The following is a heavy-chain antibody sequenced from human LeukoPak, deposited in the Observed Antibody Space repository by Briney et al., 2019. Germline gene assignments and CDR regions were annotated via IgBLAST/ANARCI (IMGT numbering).Heavy chain of an antibody. CDR2: IYYSGST. CDR3: ARHGGRERWLTYYFDY. Sequence: SETPSLTCTVSGGSISSSSYYWGWIRQPPGKGLEWIGSIYYSGSTYYNPSLKSRVTISVDTSKNQFSLKLSSVTAADTAVYYCARHGGRERWLTYYFDYWGQGTLVTVSS. D-gene: IGHD5-24*01. J-gene: IGHJ4*02. V-gene: IGHV4-39*01. CDR1: GGSISSSSYY.